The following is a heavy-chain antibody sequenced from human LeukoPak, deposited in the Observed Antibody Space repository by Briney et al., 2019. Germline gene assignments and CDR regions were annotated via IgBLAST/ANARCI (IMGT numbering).Heavy chain of an antibody. J-gene: IGHJ4*02. V-gene: IGHV3-21*04. Sequence: GGSLRLSCAASGFTVSSYSMNWVRQAPGKGLDWVSSISSTSSYIYYADSVKGRFTISRDNAKNSLYLQMNSLRAEDTAVYYCAKAWGYSGSYPTDYWGQGTLVTVSS. D-gene: IGHD1-26*01. CDR3: AKAWGYSGSYPTDY. CDR1: GFTVSSYS. CDR2: ISSTSSYI.